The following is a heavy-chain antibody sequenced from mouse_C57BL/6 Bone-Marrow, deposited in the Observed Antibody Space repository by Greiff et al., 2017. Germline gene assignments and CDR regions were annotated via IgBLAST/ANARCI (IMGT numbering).Heavy chain of an antibody. CDR1: GFTFSSYA. Sequence: EVMLVESGGGLVKPGGSLKLSCAASGFTFSSYAMSWVRQTPDKRLEWVATISDGGSYTYYPDNVKGRFTISRDNAKNNLYLQMSHLKSEDTAMYYCARDLSFFDYWGQGTTLTVSS. J-gene: IGHJ2*01. CDR3: ARDLSFFDY. V-gene: IGHV5-4*01. CDR2: ISDGGSYT.